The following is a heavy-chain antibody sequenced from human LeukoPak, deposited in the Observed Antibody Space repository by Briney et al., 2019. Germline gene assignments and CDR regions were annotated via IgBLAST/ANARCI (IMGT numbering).Heavy chain of an antibody. Sequence: GGSLRLSCAASGFTFSSYEMNWVRQAPGKGLEWVSYISSSGSTIYYADSVKGRFTISRDNAKNSLYLQMNSLRAEDTAVYYCARDYSSERYYYGMDVWGQGTTVTVSS. D-gene: IGHD6-19*01. J-gene: IGHJ6*02. CDR3: ARDYSSERYYYGMDV. CDR2: ISSSGSTI. CDR1: GFTFSSYE. V-gene: IGHV3-48*03.